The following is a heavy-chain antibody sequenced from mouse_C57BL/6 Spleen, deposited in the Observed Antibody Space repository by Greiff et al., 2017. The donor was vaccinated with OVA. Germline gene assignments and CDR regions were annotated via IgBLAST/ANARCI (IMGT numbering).Heavy chain of an antibody. CDR2: IYPGDGDT. J-gene: IGHJ3*01. D-gene: IGHD2-4*01. CDR3: ARWDYDSFAY. CDR1: GYAFSSYW. Sequence: QVQLKESGAELVKPGASVKISCKASGYAFSSYWMNWVKQRPGKGLAWIGQIYPGDGDTNYNGKFKGKATLTADKSSSTAYMQLSSLTSEDSAVYFCARWDYDSFAYWGQGTLVTVSA. V-gene: IGHV1-80*01.